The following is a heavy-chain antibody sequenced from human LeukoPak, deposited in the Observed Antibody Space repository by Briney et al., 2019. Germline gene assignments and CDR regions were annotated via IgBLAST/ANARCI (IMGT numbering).Heavy chain of an antibody. V-gene: IGHV1-69*04. CDR3: ARAAKYYYYGMDV. CDR1: GGTFSSYA. CDR2: IIPTLGIA. Sequence: ASVKVSCKASGGTFSSYAISWVRQAPGQGLEWMGRIIPTLGIANYAQKFQGRVTITADKSTSTAYMELSSLRSEDTAVYYCARAAKYYYYGMDVWGQGTTVTVSS. J-gene: IGHJ6*02.